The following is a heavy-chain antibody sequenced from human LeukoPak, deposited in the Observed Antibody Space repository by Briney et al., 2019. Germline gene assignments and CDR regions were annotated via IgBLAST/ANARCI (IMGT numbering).Heavy chain of an antibody. D-gene: IGHD3-22*01. Sequence: ETLSLTCTVSNGSISNYYWSWIRQPPGKGLEWVSRINSDGRSTSYADSVKGRFTISRDNAKNTLYLQMNSLRAEDTAVYYCASSPVIGLDWGQGTLVTVSS. CDR3: ASSPVIGLD. V-gene: IGHV3-74*01. CDR2: INSDGRST. CDR1: NGSISNYY. J-gene: IGHJ4*02.